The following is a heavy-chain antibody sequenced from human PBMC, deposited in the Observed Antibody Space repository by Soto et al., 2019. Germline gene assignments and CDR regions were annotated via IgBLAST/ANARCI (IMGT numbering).Heavy chain of an antibody. CDR1: GYTFTGYY. D-gene: IGHD3-16*02. CDR3: ARVTVTGDDAFDI. Sequence: ASVKVSCKASGYTFTGYYMHWVRQAPGQGLEWMGWINPNSGGTNYAQKFQGWVTMTRDTSISTAYMELSRLRSDDTAVYYCARVTVTGDDAFDIGGQGTMVTVSS. J-gene: IGHJ3*02. CDR2: INPNSGGT. V-gene: IGHV1-2*04.